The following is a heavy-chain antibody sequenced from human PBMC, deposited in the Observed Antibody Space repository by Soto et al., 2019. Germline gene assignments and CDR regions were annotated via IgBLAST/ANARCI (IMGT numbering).Heavy chain of an antibody. D-gene: IGHD3-16*01. CDR1: GGSISSINW. V-gene: IGHV4-4*02. Sequence: SETLSLTCGVSGGSISSINWWSWVRQTPGKGLEWIGEIYYSGSTNYNPSLTSRVTMSIDKSKNHFLLNLTSVTAPEKAVTYCARTLGGSATNWFDAWGQGTLVTVSS. CDR2: IYYSGST. CDR3: ARTLGGSATNWFDA. J-gene: IGHJ5*02.